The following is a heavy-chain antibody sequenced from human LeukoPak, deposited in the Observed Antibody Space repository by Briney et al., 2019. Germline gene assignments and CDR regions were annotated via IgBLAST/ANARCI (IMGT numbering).Heavy chain of an antibody. CDR1: GFTFSTYA. V-gene: IGHV3-30*04. CDR2: ISYDGSNK. Sequence: GGSLRLSCAASGFTFSTYAMHWVRQAPGKGLEWVAVISYDGSNKYYADSVKGRFTISRDNFKNTLYLQMNSLRAEDTAVYYCARSRRQELLRTYFDYWGQGTLVTVSS. J-gene: IGHJ4*02. CDR3: ARSRRQELLRTYFDY. D-gene: IGHD1-26*01.